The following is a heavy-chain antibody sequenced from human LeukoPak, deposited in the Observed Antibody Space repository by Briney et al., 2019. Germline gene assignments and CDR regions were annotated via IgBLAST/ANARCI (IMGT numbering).Heavy chain of an antibody. D-gene: IGHD3-10*01. CDR3: ARGLKGYGSGSYYIGHGLDY. V-gene: IGHV3-48*01. CDR2: ISSSSSTI. J-gene: IGHJ4*02. CDR1: GFTFTTYW. Sequence: GGSLRLSCAASGFTFTTYWMSWVRQAPGKGLEWVSYISSSSSTIYYADSVKGRFTISRDNAENSLYLQMNSLRAEDTAVYYCARGLKGYGSGSYYIGHGLDYWGQGTLVTVSS.